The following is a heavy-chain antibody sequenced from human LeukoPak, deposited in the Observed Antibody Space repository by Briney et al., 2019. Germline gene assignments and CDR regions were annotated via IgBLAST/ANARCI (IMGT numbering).Heavy chain of an antibody. D-gene: IGHD6-19*01. CDR1: GYTYTSYG. Sequence: ASVKVSCKASGYTYTSYGISWVRQGPGQGLEWMGWISAYNGNTNYAQKLQGRVTMTTDTSTSTAYMELRSLRSDDTAVYYCARGVQEVAGTRGWFDPWGQGTLVTVSS. CDR3: ARGVQEVAGTRGWFDP. V-gene: IGHV1-18*01. CDR2: ISAYNGNT. J-gene: IGHJ5*02.